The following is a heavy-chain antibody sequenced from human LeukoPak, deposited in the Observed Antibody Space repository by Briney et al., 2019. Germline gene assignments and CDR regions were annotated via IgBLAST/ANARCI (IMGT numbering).Heavy chain of an antibody. Sequence: GGSLRLSCAASGFTFSSYDMSWVRQAPGKGLEWVSGISGSGGRTYYADSVKGRFTISRDNSKNTLSLQLNSLRPDDTAVFYCSQGLLSWGQGTLLTVAA. CDR3: SQGLLS. CDR2: ISGSGGRT. V-gene: IGHV3-23*01. CDR1: GFTFSSYD. J-gene: IGHJ5*02.